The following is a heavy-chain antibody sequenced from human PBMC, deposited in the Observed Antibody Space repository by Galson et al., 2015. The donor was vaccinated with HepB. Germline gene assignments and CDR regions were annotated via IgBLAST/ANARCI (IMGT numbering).Heavy chain of an antibody. CDR3: ARDYHDSSGYLNY. V-gene: IGHV3-48*01. Sequence: SLRLSCAASGFTFSIYAMSWVRQAPGKGLEWVSLISSSGNAIYYADSMKGRFAISRDNAKNSLYLQMNSLRAEDTAVYYCARDYHDSSGYLNYWGQGTLVTVSS. CDR2: ISSSGNAI. D-gene: IGHD3-22*01. J-gene: IGHJ4*02. CDR1: GFTFSIYA.